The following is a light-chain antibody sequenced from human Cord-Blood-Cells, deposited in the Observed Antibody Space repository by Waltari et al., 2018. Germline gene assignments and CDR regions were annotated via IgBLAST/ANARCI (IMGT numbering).Light chain of an antibody. Sequence: SYVLPQPPSVSVAPGKTARITCGGNNIGSKSVHWYQQKPGQAPVLVTYYDSDRPSGIPERFSGSNSGNTATLTISRVEAGDEADYYCQVWDSSSDHVVFGGGTKLTVL. V-gene: IGLV3-21*04. CDR3: QVWDSSSDHVV. CDR2: YDS. J-gene: IGLJ2*01. CDR1: NIGSKS.